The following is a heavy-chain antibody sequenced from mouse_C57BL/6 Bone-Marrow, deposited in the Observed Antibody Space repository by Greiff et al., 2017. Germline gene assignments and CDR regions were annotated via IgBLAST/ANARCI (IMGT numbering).Heavy chain of an antibody. CDR3: ARRCLTTVVASGFDY. V-gene: IGHV5-6*02. CDR2: ISSGGSYT. J-gene: IGHJ2*01. D-gene: IGHD1-1*01. CDR1: GFTFSSYG. Sequence: DVMLVESGGDLVKPGGSLKLSCAASGFTFSSYGMSWVRPTPDKRLEWVATISSGGSYTSYPDSVKGRFTISRDNANNTLYLQMSSLKSEYTAMYYCARRCLTTVVASGFDYWGQGTTLTVSS.